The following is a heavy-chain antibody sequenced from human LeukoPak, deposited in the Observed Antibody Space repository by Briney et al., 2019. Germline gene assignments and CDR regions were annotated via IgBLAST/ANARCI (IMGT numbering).Heavy chain of an antibody. CDR3: ARDYGTS. CDR1: GFTVSNNY. V-gene: IGHV3-66*01. J-gene: IGHJ5*02. D-gene: IGHD3-10*01. Sequence: GGSLRLSCAACGFTVSNNYMSWVRQARGKGLEWVSIIFSGGSTYYADSVKGRFTISRDNSRTTLYLQMNSLRAEDTAVYYCARDYGTSWGQGTLVTVSS. CDR2: IFSGGST.